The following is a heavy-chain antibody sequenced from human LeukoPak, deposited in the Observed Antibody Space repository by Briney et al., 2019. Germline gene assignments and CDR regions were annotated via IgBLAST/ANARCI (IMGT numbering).Heavy chain of an antibody. J-gene: IGHJ3*02. CDR2: AYVNGHT. Sequence: PSETLSLTCTVSGGPVSSTAYYWGWIRQTPGKGLEWIGNAYVNGHTYYNPSLKSRVTIVVDTSKNEFSLKLSSVTAADTAVYYCARLGGYNLSRNAFDIWGRGTLVTVSS. CDR1: GGPVSSTAYY. D-gene: IGHD5-24*01. V-gene: IGHV4-39*01. CDR3: ARLGGYNLSRNAFDI.